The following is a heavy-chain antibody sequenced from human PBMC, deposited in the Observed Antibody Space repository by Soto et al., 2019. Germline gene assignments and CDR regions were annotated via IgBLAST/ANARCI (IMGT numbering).Heavy chain of an antibody. CDR1: GFTFSTYW. V-gene: IGHV3-74*01. CDR3: ARGGLRAYWFDP. J-gene: IGHJ5*02. D-gene: IGHD5-12*01. Sequence: EVQLVESGGGLVQPGGSLRLSCAASGFTFSTYWMHWVRQAPGNGLVWLSRINSDGSATNYADSVKGRFTISRDNAKNTLYLQVDSLRAEDTAVYYCARGGLRAYWFDPWGQGTLVTVSS. CDR2: INSDGSAT.